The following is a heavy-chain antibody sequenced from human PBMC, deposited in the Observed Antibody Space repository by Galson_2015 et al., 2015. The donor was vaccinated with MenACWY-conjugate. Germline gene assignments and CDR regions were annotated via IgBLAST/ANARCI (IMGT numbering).Heavy chain of an antibody. CDR3: ARDLGFYCSNNACYSPS. J-gene: IGHJ5*02. Sequence: SLRLSCAASGFTFNNYWMSWVRQVPGKGPEWVANIKQDGSEKYYVDSVRGRFTISRDNAKSSLFLQMNSLRVEDTAVYYCARDLGFYCSNNACYSPSWGQGALVTVSS. CDR2: IKQDGSEK. D-gene: IGHD2-2*01. V-gene: IGHV3-7*03. CDR1: GFTFNNYW.